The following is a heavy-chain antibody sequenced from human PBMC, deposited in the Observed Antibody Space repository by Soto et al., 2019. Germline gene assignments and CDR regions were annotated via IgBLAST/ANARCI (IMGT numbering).Heavy chain of an antibody. D-gene: IGHD3-3*01. Sequence: GGSLRLSCAASGFTFSNAWMNWVRQAPGKVLEWVGRIKSKTDGGTTDYAAPVKGRFTISRDDSKNTLYLQMNSLKTEDTAVYYCTTDDNYDFWSGYHRFYYYYGMDVWGQGTTVTVSS. V-gene: IGHV3-15*07. CDR2: IKSKTDGGTT. CDR1: GFTFSNAW. CDR3: TTDDNYDFWSGYHRFYYYYGMDV. J-gene: IGHJ6*02.